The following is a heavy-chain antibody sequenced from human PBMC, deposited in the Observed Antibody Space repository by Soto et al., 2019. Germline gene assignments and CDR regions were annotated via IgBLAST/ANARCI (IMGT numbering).Heavy chain of an antibody. CDR2: IYYSGST. D-gene: IGHD5-12*01. CDR3: ARHAPGVRKWLRLLRNLIWFDP. CDR1: GGSISSSSYY. V-gene: IGHV4-39*01. J-gene: IGHJ5*02. Sequence: QLQLQESGPGLVKPSETLSLTCTVSGGSISSSSYYWGWIRQPPGKGLEWIGSIYYSGSTYYNPSLKSRVTLSVDMSKNQFSLKLSSVTAADTAVYYCARHAPGVRKWLRLLRNLIWFDPWGQGTLVTVSS.